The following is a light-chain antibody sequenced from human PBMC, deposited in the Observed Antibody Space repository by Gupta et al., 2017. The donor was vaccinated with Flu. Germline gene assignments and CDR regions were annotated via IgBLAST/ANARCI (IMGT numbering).Light chain of an antibody. CDR1: QSVGKS. CDR2: DAS. CDR3: QQRSNWPPLT. V-gene: IGKV3-11*01. Sequence: ATLSLSPGERATLSCRASQSVGKSLAWYQQKPGQAPRLIISDASYRATGIPARFSGSWSGTDFTLTISSLEPEDFATYYCQQRSNWPPLTFGGGTKVQ. J-gene: IGKJ4*01.